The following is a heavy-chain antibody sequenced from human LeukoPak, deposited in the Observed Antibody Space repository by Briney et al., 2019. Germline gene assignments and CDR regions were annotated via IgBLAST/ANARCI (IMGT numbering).Heavy chain of an antibody. CDR2: ISYDGSNK. CDR3: ARSRIKKILVVMTNYYYDY. V-gene: IGHV3-30-3*01. D-gene: IGHD3-22*01. Sequence: GGSLRLSCAASGFTFSSYAMHWVRQAPGKGLEWVAVISYDGSNKYYADSVKGRFTISRDNSKNTRYLQMNSLRAEDTAVYYCARSRIKKILVVMTNYYYDYWGQGTLVTVFS. J-gene: IGHJ4*02. CDR1: GFTFSSYA.